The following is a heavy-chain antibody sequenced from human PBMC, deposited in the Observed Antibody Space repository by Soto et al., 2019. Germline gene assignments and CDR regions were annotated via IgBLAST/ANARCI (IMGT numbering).Heavy chain of an antibody. Sequence: SSETLSLTCAVSGGNISSGGYSWSWIRQPPGKGLEWIGYIYHSGSTYYNPSLKSRVTISVDRSKNQFSLKLSSVTAADTAVYYCARENNVLPGGYFDYWGQGTLVTVSS. CDR2: IYHSGST. V-gene: IGHV4-30-2*01. CDR3: ARENNVLPGGYFDY. J-gene: IGHJ4*02. D-gene: IGHD3-10*01. CDR1: GGNISSGGYS.